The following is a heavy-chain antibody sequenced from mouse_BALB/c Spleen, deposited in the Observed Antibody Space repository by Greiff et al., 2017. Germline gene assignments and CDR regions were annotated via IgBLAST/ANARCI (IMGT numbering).Heavy chain of an antibody. CDR3: TREYGNYGCPYFDY. CDR2: IYPGNVNT. Sequence: ESGPELVKPGASVRISCKASGYTFTSYYIHWVKQRPGQGLEWIGWIYPGNVNTKYNEKFKGKATLTADKSSSTAYMQLSSLTNEDSAVYYCTREYGNYGCPYFDYWGQGTTLTVSS. J-gene: IGHJ2*01. V-gene: IGHV1S56*01. D-gene: IGHD2-10*02. CDR1: GYTFTSYY.